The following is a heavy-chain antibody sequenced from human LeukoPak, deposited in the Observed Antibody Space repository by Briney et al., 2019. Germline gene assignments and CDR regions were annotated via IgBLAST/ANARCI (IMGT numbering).Heavy chain of an antibody. CDR3: ARMGLGTYYFDY. V-gene: IGHV4-30-2*01. D-gene: IGHD3/OR15-3a*01. CDR1: GGSISSGGYS. J-gene: IGHJ4*02. Sequence: SETLSLTCAVSGGSISSGGYSWSWIRQPPGKGLEWIGYIYHSGSTYYNPSLKSRVTISVDRSKDQFSLKLSSVTAADTAVYYCARMGLGTYYFDYWGQGTLATVSS. CDR2: IYHSGST.